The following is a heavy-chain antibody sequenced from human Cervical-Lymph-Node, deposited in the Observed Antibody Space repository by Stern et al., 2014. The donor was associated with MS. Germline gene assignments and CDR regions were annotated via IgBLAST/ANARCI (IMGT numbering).Heavy chain of an antibody. J-gene: IGHJ4*02. CDR2: IFPGDSDT. D-gene: IGHD6-19*01. V-gene: IGHV5-51*01. CDR1: GYNFTSYW. Sequence: MQLVQSGAEVKKPGESLKISCKGSGYNFTSYWIGWVRQMPGKGLEWLGIIFPGDSDTRYSTSFQGQVTISADKSISTAYLQWSSLKASDTAMYYCARHCAKREQCAFDYWGQGTLVTVSS. CDR3: ARHCAKREQCAFDY.